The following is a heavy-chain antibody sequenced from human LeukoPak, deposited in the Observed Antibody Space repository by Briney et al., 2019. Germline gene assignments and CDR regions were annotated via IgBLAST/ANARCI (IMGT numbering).Heavy chain of an antibody. Sequence: PSETLSLTCAVYGGSFSGYYCSWIRQPPGKGLEWIGEINHSGSTNYNPSLKSRVTISVDASRNQFSLKLSSVTAADTAVYYCARQLGYCSSTSCHKEIDYWGQGTLVTVSS. CDR3: ARQLGYCSSTSCHKEIDY. CDR1: GGSFSGYY. V-gene: IGHV4-34*01. CDR2: INHSGST. D-gene: IGHD2-2*01. J-gene: IGHJ4*02.